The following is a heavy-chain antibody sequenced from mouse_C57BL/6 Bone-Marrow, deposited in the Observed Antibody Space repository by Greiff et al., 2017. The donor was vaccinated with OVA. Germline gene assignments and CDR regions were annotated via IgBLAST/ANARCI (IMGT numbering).Heavy chain of an antibody. CDR3: VRVAYYSNYGAWFAY. CDR1: GFTFNTYA. Sequence: EADGGLVQPKGSLKLSCAASGFTFNTYAMHWVRQAPGKGLEWVARIRSKSSNYATYYADSVKDRFTISRDDSQSMLYLQKNNLKTEDTAMYYCVRVAYYSNYGAWFAYWGQGTLVTVSA. V-gene: IGHV10-3*01. D-gene: IGHD2-5*01. J-gene: IGHJ3*01. CDR2: IRSKSSNYAT.